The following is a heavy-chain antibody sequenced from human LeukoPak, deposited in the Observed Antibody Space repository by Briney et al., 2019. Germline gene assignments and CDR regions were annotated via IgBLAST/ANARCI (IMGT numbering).Heavy chain of an antibody. D-gene: IGHD4-11*01. V-gene: IGHV4-34*01. J-gene: IGHJ6*02. Sequence: SETLSLTCAVFGGSFSGHYWSWIRQPPGKGLEWIGEINHRGSTTYNPSLKSRVTISVDTSKSQFSLKLSSLTAADTAVYYCARDRYSNSFYYYYAMDVWGQGTTVTVSS. CDR1: GGSFSGHY. CDR2: INHRGST. CDR3: ARDRYSNSFYYYYAMDV.